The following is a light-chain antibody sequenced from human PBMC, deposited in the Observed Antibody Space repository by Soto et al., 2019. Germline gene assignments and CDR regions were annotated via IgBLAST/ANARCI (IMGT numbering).Light chain of an antibody. CDR2: DTS. CDR1: TGAVTSGHY. Sequence: QAVVTQEPSLTVSPGGTVTLTCGSSTGAVTSGHYPFWFQQKPGQAPRTLIYDTSKKHSWTPARFSASLLGGKAALTLSGAQPEDEAEYYCLLSYSAARVVFGGGTKLTVL. CDR3: LLSYSAARVV. J-gene: IGLJ2*01. V-gene: IGLV7-46*01.